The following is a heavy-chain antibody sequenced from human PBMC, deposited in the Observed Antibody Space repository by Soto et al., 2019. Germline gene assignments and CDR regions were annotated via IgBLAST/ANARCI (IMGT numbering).Heavy chain of an antibody. D-gene: IGHD6-13*01. J-gene: IGHJ4*02. CDR3: AKDTYSSSWYF. V-gene: IGHV3-23*01. CDR1: VFTFINYA. CDR2: ISNRGSDT. Sequence: GPLRLSCAGSVFTFINYAMTWVRQAPGKGLEWVSSISNRGSDTYYVDSVKGRFTISRDNSKNTLYLQMNSLRAEDTAVYYCAKDTYSSSWYFWGQGTLVTVSS.